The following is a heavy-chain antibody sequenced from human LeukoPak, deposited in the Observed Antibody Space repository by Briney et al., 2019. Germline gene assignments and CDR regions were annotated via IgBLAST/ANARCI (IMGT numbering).Heavy chain of an antibody. Sequence: PGGSLRLSCAASGFTFSNAWMSWVRQAPGKGLEWVSAISGSGGSTYYADSVKGRFTISRDNSKNTLYLQMNSLRAEDTAVYYCAKDRVRITMVRGVIITNPQAFDYWGQGTLVTVSS. J-gene: IGHJ4*02. CDR2: ISGSGGST. D-gene: IGHD3-10*01. V-gene: IGHV3-23*01. CDR1: GFTFSNAW. CDR3: AKDRVRITMVRGVIITNPQAFDY.